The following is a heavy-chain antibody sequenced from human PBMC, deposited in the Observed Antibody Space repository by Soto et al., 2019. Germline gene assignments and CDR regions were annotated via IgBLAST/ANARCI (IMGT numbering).Heavy chain of an antibody. V-gene: IGHV3-74*01. J-gene: IGHJ4*02. CDR1: GFTFSSHW. CDR2: ISPDGSTT. CDR3: VRSSGFLQY. D-gene: IGHD3-22*01. Sequence: GGSLRLSCTASGFTFSSHWMHWVRQAPGKGLVWVSLISPDGSTTTYADSVKGRFTISRDNAKNTLYLQMNSLRAEDTALYYCVRSSGFLQYWGQGTPVTVSS.